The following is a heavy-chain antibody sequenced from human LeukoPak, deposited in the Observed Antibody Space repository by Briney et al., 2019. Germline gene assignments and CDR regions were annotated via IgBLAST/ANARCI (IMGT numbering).Heavy chain of an antibody. CDR3: ARSIAVAANWFDP. CDR2: IYTSGST. CDR1: GGSISSGSYY. D-gene: IGHD6-19*01. J-gene: IGHJ5*02. V-gene: IGHV4-61*02. Sequence: SEALSLTCAVYGGSISSGSYYWSWIRQPAGKGLEWIGRIYTSGSTNYNPSLKSRVTMSVDTSKNQFSLKLSSVTAADTAVYYCARSIAVAANWFDPWGQGTLVTVSS.